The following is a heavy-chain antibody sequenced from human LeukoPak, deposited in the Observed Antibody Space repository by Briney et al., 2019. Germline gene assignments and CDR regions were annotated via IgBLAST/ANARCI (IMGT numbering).Heavy chain of an antibody. CDR1: GFTFSNFW. D-gene: IGHD3-22*01. V-gene: IGHV3-74*01. Sequence: GESPRLSCTASGFTFSNFWMGWVRQAPGKGLVWVSRITNDGSSTTYADSVKGRFTISRDNAKNMLYLQVNSLRAEDSALYYCARGGRGSAAVVAPRSFDIWGQGTMVTVSS. CDR2: ITNDGSST. J-gene: IGHJ3*02. CDR3: ARGGRGSAAVVAPRSFDI.